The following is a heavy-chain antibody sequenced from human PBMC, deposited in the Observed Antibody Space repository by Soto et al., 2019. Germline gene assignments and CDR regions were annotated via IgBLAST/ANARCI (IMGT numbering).Heavy chain of an antibody. CDR1: GFTFSSYA. J-gene: IGHJ4*02. CDR3: AKPPSLTYCGGDCYSYFDY. D-gene: IGHD2-21*02. Sequence: EVQLLESGGGLVQPGGSLRPSCAASGFTFSSYAMSWVRQAPGKGLEWVSAISGSGGSTYYADSVKGRFTISRDNSKNTLYLQMNSLRGEDTAVYYCAKPPSLTYCGGDCYSYFDYWGQGTLVTVSS. CDR2: ISGSGGST. V-gene: IGHV3-23*01.